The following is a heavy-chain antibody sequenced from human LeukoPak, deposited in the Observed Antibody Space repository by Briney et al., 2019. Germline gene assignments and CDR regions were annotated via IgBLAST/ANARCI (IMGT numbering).Heavy chain of an antibody. CDR1: GYTFTSYY. CDR2: INPSGGST. J-gene: IGHJ6*02. V-gene: IGHV1-46*01. Sequence: ASVKVSCKASGYTFTSYYMHWVRQAPGQGLEWMGIINPSGGSTSYAQKFQGRVTMTRDTSTSTVYMELSSLRSEDTAVYYCARDPIVVVVAAQFGDYPDYGMDVWGQGPTVTVSS. CDR3: ARDPIVVVVAAQFGDYPDYGMDV. D-gene: IGHD2-15*01.